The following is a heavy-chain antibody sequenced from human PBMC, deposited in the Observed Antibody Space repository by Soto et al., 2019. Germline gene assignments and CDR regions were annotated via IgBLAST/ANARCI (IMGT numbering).Heavy chain of an antibody. D-gene: IGHD3-16*01. CDR2: ISGSGTTT. J-gene: IGHJ4*02. CDR1: GFTFSGYA. CDR3: GRGRGSYSFDY. Sequence: GGSLRLSCEASGFTFSGYAMNWVRQAPGKGLEWVASISGSGTTTYYADSVKGRFTIARDNSKNTLYLQMHSLRAEDTAVYYCGRGRGSYSFDYWGQGTLVTVSS. V-gene: IGHV3-23*01.